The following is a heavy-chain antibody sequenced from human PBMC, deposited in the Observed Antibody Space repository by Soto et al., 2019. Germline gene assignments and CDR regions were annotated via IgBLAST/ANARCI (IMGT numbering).Heavy chain of an antibody. J-gene: IGHJ5*02. CDR3: AKRGIEVAGKYRWFDP. CDR2: ISASGGTT. D-gene: IGHD6-19*01. CDR1: GFTFNYYA. V-gene: IGHV3-23*01. Sequence: EVQLLESGGGLVQPGGSLSLSCAASGFTFNYYAMTWVRQAPGKGLEWVSTISASGGTTYYADSVKGRFTISRDNSKNTPYLQMNSLRAEDTAVYYCAKRGIEVAGKYRWFDPWGQGTLVTVSS.